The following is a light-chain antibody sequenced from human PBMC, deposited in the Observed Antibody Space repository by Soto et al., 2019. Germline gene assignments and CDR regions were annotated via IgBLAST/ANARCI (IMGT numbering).Light chain of an antibody. CDR3: QQYGSVPLT. CDR1: QSVSTSY. CDR2: GAS. J-gene: IGKJ4*01. Sequence: EIVLTQSPGTLSLSPGERATLSCRASQSVSTSYLAWYQQKPGQAPRLLIYGASSRATGIPDRFSGSGSGLDFTLTISRLEPEDFAVYYCQQYGSVPLTFGGGTKVEIK. V-gene: IGKV3-20*01.